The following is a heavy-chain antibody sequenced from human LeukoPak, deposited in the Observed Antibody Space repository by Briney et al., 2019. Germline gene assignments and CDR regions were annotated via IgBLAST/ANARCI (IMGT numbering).Heavy chain of an antibody. D-gene: IGHD3-16*01. J-gene: IGHJ4*02. V-gene: IGHV3-64D*06. CDR1: GFTFIHYA. Sequence: GGSLRLSCSASGFTFIHYAMNWVRQAPGKGPEYVSSISTDGGRTYYADSVEGRFTISRDNSKNTLYLQMTSLRTEDSAVYYCVKDQVTSMINKDFDHWGRGTLVTVSS. CDR3: VKDQVTSMINKDFDH. CDR2: ISTDGGRT.